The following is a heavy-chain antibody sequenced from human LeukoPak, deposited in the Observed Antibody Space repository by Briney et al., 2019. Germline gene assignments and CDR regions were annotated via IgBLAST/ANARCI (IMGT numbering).Heavy chain of an antibody. J-gene: IGHJ4*02. CDR2: ISSSSSTI. CDR3: ARWGGYSSGWYGLHY. Sequence: GGSLRLSCAASGFTFSSYSMNWVRQAPGKGLEWVSYISSSSSTIYYADSVKGRFTISRDNSKNTLYLQMNSLRAEDTAVYYCARWGGYSSGWYGLHYWGQGTLVTVSS. CDR1: GFTFSSYS. D-gene: IGHD6-19*01. V-gene: IGHV3-48*01.